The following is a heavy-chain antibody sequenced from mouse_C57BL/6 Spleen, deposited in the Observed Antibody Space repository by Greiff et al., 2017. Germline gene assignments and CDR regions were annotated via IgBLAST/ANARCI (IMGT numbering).Heavy chain of an antibody. CDR3: ARMGVITTGGATGRYAMDY. D-gene: IGHD1-1*01. J-gene: IGHJ4*01. CDR1: GYTFTSYG. Sequence: VQLQQSGAELARPGASVKLSCKASGYTFTSYGISWVKQRTGQGLEWIGEIYPRSGNTYYNEKFKGKATLTAAKSSSTAYMELRSLKSEDSAVYFCARMGVITTGGATGRYAMDYWGQGTSVTVSS. CDR2: IYPRSGNT. V-gene: IGHV1-81*01.